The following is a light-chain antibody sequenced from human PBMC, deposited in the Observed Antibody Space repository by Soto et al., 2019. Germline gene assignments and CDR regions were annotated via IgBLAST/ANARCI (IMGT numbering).Light chain of an antibody. CDR3: QQYNNWPTWT. Sequence: EIVMTQSPATLSVSPGERATLSCRASQSVRSNLAWYQHKPGQAPKLLIHGASTRATGIPARFSGSGSGTEFTLTISSLQSEDFAVYYCQQYNNWPTWTFGQGTKVELK. V-gene: IGKV3-15*01. CDR1: QSVRSN. J-gene: IGKJ1*01. CDR2: GAS.